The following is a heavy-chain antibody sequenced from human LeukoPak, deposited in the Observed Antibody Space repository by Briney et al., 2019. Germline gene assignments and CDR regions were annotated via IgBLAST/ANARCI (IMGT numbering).Heavy chain of an antibody. CDR2: IYYSGST. CDR3: ARGDYYDSRGFDY. D-gene: IGHD3-22*01. J-gene: IGHJ4*02. V-gene: IGHV4-39*07. Sequence: SETLSLTCTVSGGSISSSSYYWGWIRQPPGKGLEWIGSIYYSGSTYYNPSLKSRVTISVDTSKNQFSLKLSSVTAADTAVYYCARGDYYDSRGFDYWGQGTLVTVSS. CDR1: GGSISSSSYY.